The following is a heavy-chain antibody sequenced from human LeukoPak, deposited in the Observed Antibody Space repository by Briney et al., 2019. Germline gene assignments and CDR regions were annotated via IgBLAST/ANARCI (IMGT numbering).Heavy chain of an antibody. V-gene: IGHV5-51*01. Sequence: PGESLKISCKGSGYSFTSYWIGWVRQMPGKGLEWMGIIYPGDSDTRYSPSFQGQVTISADKSISTAYLQWSSLKASDTAMYYCARTRGGSYYPGSAFDIWGQGTMVTVSS. J-gene: IGHJ3*02. CDR1: GYSFTSYW. D-gene: IGHD1-26*01. CDR2: IYPGDSDT. CDR3: ARTRGGSYYPGSAFDI.